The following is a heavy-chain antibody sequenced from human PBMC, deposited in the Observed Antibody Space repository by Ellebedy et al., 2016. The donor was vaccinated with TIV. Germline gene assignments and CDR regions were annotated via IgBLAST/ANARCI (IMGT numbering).Heavy chain of an antibody. D-gene: IGHD5-18*01. J-gene: IGHJ4*02. CDR3: AGGGSGYINY. CDR2: IKTDGTTT. CDR1: GFTFSSSW. Sequence: PGGSLRLSCAASGFTFSSSWMHWVRQGTGKGLVWVSRIKTDGTTTNYADSVKGRFTVSRDNAKNTLYLQMNSLRAEDTAVYYCAGGGSGYINYWGQGSPVTVSS. V-gene: IGHV3-74*01.